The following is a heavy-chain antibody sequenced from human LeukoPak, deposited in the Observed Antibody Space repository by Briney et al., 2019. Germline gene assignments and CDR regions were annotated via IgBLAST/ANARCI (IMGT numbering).Heavy chain of an antibody. CDR2: IRYDGSNK. J-gene: IGHJ4*02. CDR1: GFTFSSYG. D-gene: IGHD2/OR15-2a*01. V-gene: IGHV3-30*02. CDR3: ARAVNFLFDY. Sequence: PGGSLRLSCAASGFTFSSYGMHWVRQAPGKGLEWVAFIRYDGSNKYYADSVKGRFTISRDNSKNTLYLQMNSLRAEDTGVYYCARAVNFLFDYWGQGTRVTVSS.